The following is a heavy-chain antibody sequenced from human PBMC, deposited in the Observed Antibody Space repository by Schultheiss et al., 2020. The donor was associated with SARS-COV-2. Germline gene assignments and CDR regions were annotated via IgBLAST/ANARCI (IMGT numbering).Heavy chain of an antibody. J-gene: IGHJ4*02. D-gene: IGHD2-21*01. Sequence: GESLKISCKASGGTFSSYAMHWVRQAPGKGLEWVAVISYDGSNKYYADSVKGRFTISRDNSKNTLYLQTNSLKTEDTAVYYCTTAIEKWGQGTLVTVSS. CDR2: ISYDGSNK. CDR3: TTAIEK. CDR1: GGTFSSYA. V-gene: IGHV3-30-3*01.